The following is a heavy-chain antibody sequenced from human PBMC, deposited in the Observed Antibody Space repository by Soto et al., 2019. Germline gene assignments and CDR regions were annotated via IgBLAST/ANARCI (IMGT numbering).Heavy chain of an antibody. V-gene: IGHV4-39*01. D-gene: IGHD3-10*01. CDR2: FYYSGST. CDR3: ARQVVDGTVAGSGSFDY. CDR1: GGSIRSTSYY. Sequence: QLQLQESGPGLVKPSETLSLTCTVSGGSIRSTSYYWVWIRQPPGKGLEWIGSFYYSGSTYYNPSLKSRVTISVDTSENQFSLKLSSVTAADTAVYYCARQVVDGTVAGSGSFDYWGQGTRVTVSS. J-gene: IGHJ4*02.